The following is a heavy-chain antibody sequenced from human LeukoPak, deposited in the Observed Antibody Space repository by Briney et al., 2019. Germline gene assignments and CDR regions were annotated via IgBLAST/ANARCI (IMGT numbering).Heavy chain of an antibody. D-gene: IGHD2-2*01. CDR1: SSSLSSSSYF. J-gene: IGHJ4*02. V-gene: IGHV4-39*01. Sequence: PSETLSLTCTVSSSSLSSSSYFWGWIRQPPGKGLGWIGRVCYSGGPFYNPSLKSRVTISVDTSKNQFSLQLSSVTAADTAVYYCARSFTGDSEHVTSSYPDFWGQGILVTVSS. CDR2: VCYSGGP. CDR3: ARSFTGDSEHVTSSYPDF.